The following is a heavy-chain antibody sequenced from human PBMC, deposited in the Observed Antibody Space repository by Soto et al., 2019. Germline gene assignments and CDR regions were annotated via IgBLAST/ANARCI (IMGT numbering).Heavy chain of an antibody. CDR2: IYNSGST. CDR1: GGSVSSTSYY. J-gene: IGHJ6*02. D-gene: IGHD5-18*01. V-gene: IGHV4-61*01. CDR3: ARDRLMATAGTARHYFGLDV. Sequence: SETLSLTCTVSGGSVSSTSYYWSWIRQPPGKGLEWIGYIYNSGSTNYKPSLKSRVTISVDTSKNQFSLNLTSVTAADTAVYYCARDRLMATAGTARHYFGLDVWGQGTTVTVSS.